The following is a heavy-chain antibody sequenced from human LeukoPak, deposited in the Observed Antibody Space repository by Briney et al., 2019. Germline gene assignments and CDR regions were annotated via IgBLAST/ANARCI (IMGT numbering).Heavy chain of an antibody. D-gene: IGHD5-18*01. Sequence: SETLPLTCTVSGGSISSYYWSWIRQPPAKGLEWIGYIYYSGSTNYNHSLKSRVTISVDTSKNQFSLKLSSVTAADTAVYYCARANPHVDTAMSLDYWGQGTLVTVSS. CDR2: IYYSGST. J-gene: IGHJ4*02. CDR1: GGSISSYY. CDR3: ARANPHVDTAMSLDY. V-gene: IGHV4-59*01.